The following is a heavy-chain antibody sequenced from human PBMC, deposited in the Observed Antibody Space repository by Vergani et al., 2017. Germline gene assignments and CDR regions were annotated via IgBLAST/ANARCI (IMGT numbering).Heavy chain of an antibody. CDR1: DSSIMTNPY. D-gene: IGHD3-10*01. CDR2: IHHSGDT. J-gene: IGHJ6*02. CDR3: ARHRGSGGFLPSSYFYGIDV. V-gene: IGHV4-38-2*01. Sequence: QVQLQESGPGLVKPSETLTLTCDVSDSSIMTNPYWGWFRQSPGKGLEWIGFIHHSGDTHYNSSLKSRVSISIVSSSKFSLSLTSVTAADTAIYYCARHRGSGGFLPSSYFYGIDVWGHGTTVTVSS.